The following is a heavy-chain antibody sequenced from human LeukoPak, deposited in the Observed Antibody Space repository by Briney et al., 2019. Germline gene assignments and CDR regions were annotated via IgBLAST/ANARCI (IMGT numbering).Heavy chain of an antibody. D-gene: IGHD3-22*01. Sequence: GGSLRLSCAASGFTFTSFAMTWVRQAPGKGLEWVSTIGGRAGSTDYADSVKGRFTISRDNSKNTLYLQMNSLRAEDTAVYYCATEYYYDSSGYSLDYWGQGTLVTVSS. CDR1: GFTFTSFA. CDR2: IGGRAGST. J-gene: IGHJ4*02. CDR3: ATEYYYDSSGYSLDY. V-gene: IGHV3-23*01.